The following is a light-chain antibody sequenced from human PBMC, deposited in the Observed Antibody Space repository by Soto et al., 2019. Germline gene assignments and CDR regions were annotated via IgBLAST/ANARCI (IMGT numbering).Light chain of an antibody. Sequence: DIVMTQSPLSLPVTPGEPASISCRSSQSLLHSNGYNYLDWYLQKPGQSRQLLIYLGSNRASGVPDRFSGSGSGTDFTLKISRVEAEDVGVYYCMQALQTSWTFGQGTKVEIK. J-gene: IGKJ1*01. CDR2: LGS. CDR3: MQALQTSWT. V-gene: IGKV2-28*01. CDR1: QSLLHSNGYNY.